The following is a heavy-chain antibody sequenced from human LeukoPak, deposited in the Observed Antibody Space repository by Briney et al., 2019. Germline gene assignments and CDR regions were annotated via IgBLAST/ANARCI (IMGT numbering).Heavy chain of an antibody. J-gene: IGHJ4*02. CDR2: IIPIFGTA. Sequence: ASVKVSCKASGGTFISYAISWVRQAPGQGLEWMGGIIPIFGTANYAQKFQGRVTITADKSTSTAYMELSSLRSEDTAVYYCARIWFGEFSDYYFDYWGQGTLVTVSS. CDR1: GGTFISYA. CDR3: ARIWFGEFSDYYFDY. V-gene: IGHV1-69*06. D-gene: IGHD3-10*01.